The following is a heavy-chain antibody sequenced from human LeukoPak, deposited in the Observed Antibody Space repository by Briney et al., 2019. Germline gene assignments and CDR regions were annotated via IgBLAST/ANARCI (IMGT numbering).Heavy chain of an antibody. CDR1: GGSISSGGYY. J-gene: IGHJ4*02. Sequence: PSQTLSLTCTVSGGSISSGGYYWSWIRQPPGKGLEWIGYIYHSGSTYYNPSLKSRVTISVDRSKNQFSLKLSSVTAADTAVYYCARDHCPWEYCGGDAYANWGQGTLVTVSS. CDR3: ARDHCPWEYCGGDAYAN. V-gene: IGHV4-30-2*01. D-gene: IGHD2-21*02. CDR2: IYHSGST.